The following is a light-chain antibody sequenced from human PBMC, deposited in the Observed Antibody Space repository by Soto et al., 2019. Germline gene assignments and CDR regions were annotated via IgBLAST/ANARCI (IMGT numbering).Light chain of an antibody. CDR1: SSNIGAGYD. Sequence: QAVVTQPPSVSGAPGQRVTISCTGSSSNIGAGYDVHWYQQLPGTAPKLLIYGNSNRPSGVPDRFSGSKSGTSASLAITGLQAEDEADYYLQSYDSSLGVVFGGGTKLTVL. J-gene: IGLJ2*01. V-gene: IGLV1-40*01. CDR3: QSYDSSLGVV. CDR2: GNS.